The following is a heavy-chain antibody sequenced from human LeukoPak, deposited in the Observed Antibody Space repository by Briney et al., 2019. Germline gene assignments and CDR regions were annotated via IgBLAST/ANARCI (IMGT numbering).Heavy chain of an antibody. D-gene: IGHD3-22*01. J-gene: IGHJ4*02. V-gene: IGHV3-30-3*01. CDR2: ISYDGSNK. CDR1: GVTFSSYA. Sequence: GGSLRLSCAASGVTFSSYAMHWVRQAPGKGLEWVAVISYDGSNKYYADSVKGRFTISRDNSKNTLYLQMNSLRAEDTAVYYCAREYYYDSSGYYSFFDSWGQGTLVTVSS. CDR3: AREYYYDSSGYYSFFDS.